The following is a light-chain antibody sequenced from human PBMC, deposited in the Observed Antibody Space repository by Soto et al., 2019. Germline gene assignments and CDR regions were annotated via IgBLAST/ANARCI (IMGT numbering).Light chain of an antibody. V-gene: IGKV3-11*01. CDR3: QQRTFWPLLLT. J-gene: IGKJ4*01. CDR2: DAS. Sequence: EVVLTQSPATLSLSPGERATLSCRTSQSVGTSLAWYQQAPGRPPRLLIYDASNRATGIPARFSGSGSGTDFTLTISSLEPEDFAVYYCQQRTFWPLLLTFGGGHKVEIK. CDR1: QSVGTS.